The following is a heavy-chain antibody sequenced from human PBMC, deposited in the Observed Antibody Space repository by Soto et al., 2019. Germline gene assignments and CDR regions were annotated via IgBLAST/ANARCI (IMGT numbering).Heavy chain of an antibody. CDR3: ARRLRLAGVGATPHYYYGMDV. CDR2: IYYSGST. Sequence: SETLSLTCTVSGGSISSYYWSWIRQPPGKGLEWIGYIYYSGSTNYSPSFQGHVTISADKSISTAYLQWSSLKASDTAMYYCARRLRLAGVGATPHYYYGMDVWGQGTTVTVSS. D-gene: IGHD1-26*01. J-gene: IGHJ6*02. CDR1: GGSISSYY. V-gene: IGHV4-59*12.